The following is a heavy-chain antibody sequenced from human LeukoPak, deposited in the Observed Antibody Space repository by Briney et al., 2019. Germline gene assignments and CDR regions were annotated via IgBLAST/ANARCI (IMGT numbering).Heavy chain of an antibody. J-gene: IGHJ4*02. V-gene: IGHV4-34*01. Sequence: KPSETLSLTCAVYGGSFSGYYWSWIRQPPGKGLEWIGEINHSGSTNYNPSLKSRVTISVDTSKNQFSLKLSSVTAADTAVYYCARLVWEPTSRLGWGQGTLVTVSS. CDR3: ARLVWEPTSRLG. D-gene: IGHD1-26*01. CDR2: INHSGST. CDR1: GGSFSGYY.